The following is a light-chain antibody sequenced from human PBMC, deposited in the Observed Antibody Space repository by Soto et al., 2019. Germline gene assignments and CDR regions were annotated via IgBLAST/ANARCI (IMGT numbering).Light chain of an antibody. CDR1: SSDVGNYNY. J-gene: IGLJ2*01. CDR2: DVV. CDR3: HSSAGILAL. Sequence: QSVLTQPGSVSGSPGQSVTISCTGSSSDVGNYNYVSWYQQHPGKVPKLMIYDVVKRPSGVPDRFSGSKSGNTASLTISGLQAEDEAAYYCHSSAGILALFGEGSKLTV. V-gene: IGLV2-11*01.